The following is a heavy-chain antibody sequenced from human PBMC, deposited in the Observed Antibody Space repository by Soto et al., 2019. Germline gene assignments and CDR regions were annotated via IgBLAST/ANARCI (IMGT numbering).Heavy chain of an antibody. Sequence: PGESLKISCAASGFTFSSYSMNWVRQAPGKGLEWVSSISSSSSYIYYADSVKGRFTISRDNAKNSLYLQMNSLRAADSAVYFCARLEGLATISYYFDFWGPGALVTAPQ. D-gene: IGHD3-9*01. CDR2: ISSSSSYI. J-gene: IGHJ4*02. V-gene: IGHV3-21*01. CDR3: ARLEGLATISYYFDF. CDR1: GFTFSSYS.